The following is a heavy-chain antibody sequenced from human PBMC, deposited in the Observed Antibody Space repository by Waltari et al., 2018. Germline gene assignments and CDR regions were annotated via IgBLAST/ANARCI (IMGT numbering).Heavy chain of an antibody. D-gene: IGHD2-2*02. J-gene: IGHJ3*02. V-gene: IGHV4-4*02. CDR1: GVSLSSANW. CDR3: ARVRQGCSGTSCYMDI. CDR2: ILLQSGET. Sequence: QVQLQESGPGLVKPSGTLSLTCAVSGVSLSSANWWNWVRQTPGKGLEWIGEILLQSGETKYNPSLTSRVAISLDKSNNQGLLKLDAVTAADTAVYYCARVRQGCSGTSCYMDIWGPGTMVTVSS.